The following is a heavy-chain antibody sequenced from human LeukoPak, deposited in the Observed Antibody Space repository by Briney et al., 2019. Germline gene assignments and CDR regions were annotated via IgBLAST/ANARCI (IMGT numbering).Heavy chain of an antibody. CDR3: ARDPDSDCSGGSCYYDYFDY. V-gene: IGHV3-33*01. J-gene: IGHJ4*02. Sequence: GGSLRLSCAASGFTFSSYGMHWVRQAPGKGLEWVAVVWYDGSNKYYADSVKGRFTISRDNSKNTLYLQMNSLRAEDTAVYYCARDPDSDCSGGSCYYDYFDYWGQGTLVTVSS. CDR1: GFTFSSYG. D-gene: IGHD2-15*01. CDR2: VWYDGSNK.